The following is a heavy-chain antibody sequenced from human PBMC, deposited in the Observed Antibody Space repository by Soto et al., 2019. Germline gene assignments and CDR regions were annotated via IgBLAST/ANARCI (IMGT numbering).Heavy chain of an antibody. D-gene: IGHD3-10*01. CDR3: ARVRFGVTMVRGARGGNWFDP. J-gene: IGHJ5*02. V-gene: IGHV4-34*01. Sequence: SETLSLTCAVYGGSFSGYYWSWIRQPSGKGLEWIGEINHSGSTNYNPSLKSRVTISVDTSKNQFSLKLSSVTAADTAVYYCARVRFGVTMVRGARGGNWFDPWGQGTQVTVSS. CDR2: INHSGST. CDR1: GGSFSGYY.